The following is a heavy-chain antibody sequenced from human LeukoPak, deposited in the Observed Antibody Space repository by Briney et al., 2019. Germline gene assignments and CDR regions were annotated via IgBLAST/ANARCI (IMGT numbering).Heavy chain of an antibody. Sequence: ASVKVSCKASGYTFTSYYMHWVRQAPGQGLEWMGIINPSGGSTSYAQKFQGRVTMTRDTSTSTVYMELSSLRSEDTAVYYCARGEGSKWYQYYYYYGMDVWGQGTTVTVSS. V-gene: IGHV1-46*01. D-gene: IGHD6-13*01. CDR2: INPSGGST. J-gene: IGHJ6*02. CDR1: GYTFTSYY. CDR3: ARGEGSKWYQYYYYYGMDV.